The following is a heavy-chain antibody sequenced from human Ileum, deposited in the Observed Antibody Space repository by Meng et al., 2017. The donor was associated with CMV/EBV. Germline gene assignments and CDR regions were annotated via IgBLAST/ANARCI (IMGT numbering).Heavy chain of an antibody. Sequence: EGQLVESGGGLTQPGGSLRLSCAASGFTFSNYWMKWVRQVPGKGLVWVSRIKSDGTGITYVDSVKGRFTISRDNAKNTLYLQMTNLRVDDTAVYYCTRDYWGQGVLVTVSS. CDR3: TRDY. CDR2: IKSDGTGI. J-gene: IGHJ4*02. V-gene: IGHV3-74*01. CDR1: GFTFSNYW.